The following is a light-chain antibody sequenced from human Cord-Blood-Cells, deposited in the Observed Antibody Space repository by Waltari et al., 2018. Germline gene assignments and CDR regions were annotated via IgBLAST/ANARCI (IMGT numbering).Light chain of an antibody. CDR1: VLATIY. CDR2: KDS. CDR3: YSAADNNLV. J-gene: IGLJ3*02. V-gene: IGLV3-27*01. Sequence: SYALTQPSSVSVSPAQTARITCPGHVLATIYSRWFQQKPGQAPVLVIYKDSERPSGIPERFSGSSSGTTVTLTISGAQVEDEADYYCYSAADNNLVFGGGTKLTVL.